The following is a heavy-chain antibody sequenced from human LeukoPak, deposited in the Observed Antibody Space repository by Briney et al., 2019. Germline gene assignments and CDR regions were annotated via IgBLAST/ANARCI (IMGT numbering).Heavy chain of an antibody. CDR1: GGTFSSYA. J-gene: IGHJ6*02. CDR3: ARDRYFGSGSYTTVYYYYGMDV. V-gene: IGHV1-69*04. D-gene: IGHD3-10*01. Sequence: SVKVSCKASGGTFSSYAISWVRQAPGQGLEWMGRIIPILGISNYAEKFQGRVTITADKSTSTAYMELSSLRSEDTAVYYCARDRYFGSGSYTTVYYYYGMDVWGQGTTVTVSS. CDR2: IIPILGIS.